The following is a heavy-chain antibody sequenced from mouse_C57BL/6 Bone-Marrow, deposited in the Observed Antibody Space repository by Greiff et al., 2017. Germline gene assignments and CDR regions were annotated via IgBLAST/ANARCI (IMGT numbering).Heavy chain of an antibody. CDR2: IHPNSGST. Sequence: VQLQQSGAELVKPGASVKLSCKASGYTFTSYWMHWVKQRPGQGLDLIGMIHPNSGSTNYNEKFKSKATLTVDKSSSTAYVQLSSLTSEDSAVSYCACYSNSWFAYWGQGTVVTVSA. J-gene: IGHJ3*01. CDR3: ACYSNSWFAY. V-gene: IGHV1-64*01. CDR1: GYTFTSYW. D-gene: IGHD2-5*01.